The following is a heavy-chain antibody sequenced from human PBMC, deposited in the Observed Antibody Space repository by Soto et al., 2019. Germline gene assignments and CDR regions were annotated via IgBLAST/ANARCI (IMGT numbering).Heavy chain of an antibody. J-gene: IGHJ4*02. CDR2: ISDDGSNK. CDR1: GFTFNTDT. D-gene: IGHD3-22*01. V-gene: IGHV3-30-3*01. CDR3: AREAIYYDTSGFSLYYFDY. Sequence: LRLSCAASGFTFNTDTMHWVRQAPGKGLEWVALISDDGSNKHYADSVKGRFSISRDNSKNTLYLQLNSLRPEDTAVYYCAREAIYYDTSGFSLYYFDYWGQGSLVTVSS.